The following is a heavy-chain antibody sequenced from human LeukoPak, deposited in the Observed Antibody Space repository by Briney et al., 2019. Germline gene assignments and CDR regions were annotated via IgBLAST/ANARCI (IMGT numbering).Heavy chain of an antibody. CDR1: GDSISSTSHY. CDR2: IYFTGST. J-gene: IGHJ4*02. CDR3: ARCHGSGTD. D-gene: IGHD3-10*01. Sequence: SETLSLTCTVSGDSISSTSHYWDWIRQPPGKGPEWIGNIYFTGSTYYNPSLKSRVTISVDTSKNQFSLKLSSVTAADTAVYYCARCHGSGTDWGQGTLVTVSS. V-gene: IGHV4-39*01.